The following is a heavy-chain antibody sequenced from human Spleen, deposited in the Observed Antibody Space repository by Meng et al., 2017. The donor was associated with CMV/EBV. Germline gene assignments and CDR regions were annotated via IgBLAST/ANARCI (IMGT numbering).Heavy chain of an antibody. CDR3: ARSSAVAGEVPDY. J-gene: IGHJ4*02. Sequence: GESLKISCAASGFTFGTYAMSWVRQAPGKGLEWVSSISGSGTSTYYADSVKGRFTISRDNSKNTLFLQMNSLRAEDTAVYYCARSSAVAGEVPDYWGQGTLVTVSS. CDR2: ISGSGTST. D-gene: IGHD6-19*01. CDR1: GFTFGTYA. V-gene: IGHV3-23*01.